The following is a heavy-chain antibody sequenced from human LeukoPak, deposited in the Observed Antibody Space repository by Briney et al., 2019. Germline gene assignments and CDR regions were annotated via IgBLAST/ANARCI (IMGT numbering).Heavy chain of an antibody. D-gene: IGHD3-10*01. Sequence: GGSLRLSCAASGLTVSSNYMSWVRQAPGKGLEWVSVIYSGGSTYYADSVKGRFTISRDNSKNTLYLQMNSLRAEDMAVYYCARDRGPGMTSDAFDIWGQGTMVTVSS. J-gene: IGHJ3*02. CDR3: ARDRGPGMTSDAFDI. V-gene: IGHV3-66*02. CDR2: IYSGGST. CDR1: GLTVSSNY.